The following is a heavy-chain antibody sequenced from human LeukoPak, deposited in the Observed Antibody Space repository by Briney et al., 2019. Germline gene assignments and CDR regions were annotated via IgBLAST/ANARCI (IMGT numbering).Heavy chain of an antibody. CDR2: IYYSGST. D-gene: IGHD3-22*01. V-gene: IGHV4-31*03. J-gene: IGHJ5*02. Sequence: SETLSLTCTVSGGSISSGGYYWSWIRQHAGKGLEWIGYIYYSGSTYYNPSLKSRVTISVDTSKNQFSLKLSSVTAADTAVYYCAINSYDSSGWGWFDPWGQGTLVTVSS. CDR3: AINSYDSSGWGWFDP. CDR1: GGSISSGGYY.